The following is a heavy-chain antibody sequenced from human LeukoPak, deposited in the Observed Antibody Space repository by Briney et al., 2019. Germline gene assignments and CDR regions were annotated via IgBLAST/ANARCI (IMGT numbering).Heavy chain of an antibody. CDR1: GGSISSGDYY. V-gene: IGHV4-30-4*01. Sequence: SETLSLTCTVSGGSISSGDYYWSWIRQPPGKGLEWIGYIYYSGSTYYNPSLKSRVTISVDTSKIQFSLKLSSVTAADTAVYYCATYGSGSYYNGLDQGDNWFDPWGQGTLVTVSS. J-gene: IGHJ5*02. D-gene: IGHD3-10*01. CDR2: IYYSGST. CDR3: ATYGSGSYYNGLDQGDNWFDP.